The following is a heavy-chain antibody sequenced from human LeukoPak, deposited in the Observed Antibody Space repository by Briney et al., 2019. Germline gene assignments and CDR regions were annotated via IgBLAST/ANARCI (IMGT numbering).Heavy chain of an antibody. CDR2: INPNSGGT. J-gene: IGHJ6*03. D-gene: IGHD2-2*01. CDR1: GYTFTGYY. Sequence: ASVKVSCKASGYTFTGYYMHWVRQAPGQGLEWMGWINPNSGGTNYAQKFQGRVTMTRDTSISTAYMELSRLRSDDTAVYYCARGHCSSTSRPFGDYYYYYYMDVWGKGTTVTVSS. V-gene: IGHV1-2*02. CDR3: ARGHCSSTSRPFGDYYYYYYMDV.